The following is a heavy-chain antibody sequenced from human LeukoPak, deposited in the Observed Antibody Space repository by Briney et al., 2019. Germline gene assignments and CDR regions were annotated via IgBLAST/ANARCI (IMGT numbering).Heavy chain of an antibody. CDR3: ARISPSSGTYWGNLYYYMDV. CDR2: ISFSGTT. V-gene: IGHV4-59*01. CDR1: GGSITNYY. Sequence: SETLSLTCTVSGGSITNYYWTWIRQPPGKGLEWIGCISFSGTTNYNPSLKSRATISLDTSNSQFSLRLTSVTAADTAVYYCARISPSSGTYWGNLYYYMDVWGKGTTVTVSS. J-gene: IGHJ6*03. D-gene: IGHD1-26*01.